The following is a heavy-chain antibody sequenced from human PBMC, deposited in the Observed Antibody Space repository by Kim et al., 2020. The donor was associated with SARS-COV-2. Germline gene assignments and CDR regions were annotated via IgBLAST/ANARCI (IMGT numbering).Heavy chain of an antibody. J-gene: IGHJ6*02. CDR2: ISYDGSNK. CDR3: ARDAVDCSSTSCYSGWTYYYYGMDV. Sequence: GGSLRLSCAASGFTFSSYGMHWVRQAPGKGLEWVAVISYDGSNKYYADSVKGRFTISRDNSKNTLYLQMNSLRAEDTAVYYCARDAVDCSSTSCYSGWTYYYYGMDVWGPGTTVTVSS. CDR1: GFTFSSYG. V-gene: IGHV3-33*05. D-gene: IGHD2-2*01.